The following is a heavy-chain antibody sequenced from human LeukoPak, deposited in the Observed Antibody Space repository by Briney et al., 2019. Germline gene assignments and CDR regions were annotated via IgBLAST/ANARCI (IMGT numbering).Heavy chain of an antibody. CDR1: GGTFSSYA. J-gene: IGHJ5*02. Sequence: ASVKVSCKASGGTFSSYAIGWVRQAAGQGLEWIGWMNPNSGNTGYAQRFQGRVTMTGNTSISTAYMELTSLTSEDTAVYFCARGHTVIRGIILIRGFDPWGQGTLVTVSS. V-gene: IGHV1-8*02. CDR2: MNPNSGNT. D-gene: IGHD3-10*01. CDR3: ARGHTVIRGIILIRGFDP.